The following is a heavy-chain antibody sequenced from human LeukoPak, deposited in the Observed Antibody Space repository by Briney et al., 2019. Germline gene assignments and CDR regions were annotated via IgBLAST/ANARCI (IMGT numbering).Heavy chain of an antibody. J-gene: IGHJ5*01. D-gene: IGHD2-2*01. CDR2: IYPGDSDS. CDR3: ARRSYCYSTSCYGYWFDS. Sequence: GESLKISCKGSGYTFISYWIGWVRQMPGKGLEWMGIIYPGDSDSRYSPSFQGQVTFSADKSISTAYLQWSSLKASDTAMYYCARRSYCYSTSCYGYWFDSWGQGTLVTVSS. CDR1: GYTFISYW. V-gene: IGHV5-51*01.